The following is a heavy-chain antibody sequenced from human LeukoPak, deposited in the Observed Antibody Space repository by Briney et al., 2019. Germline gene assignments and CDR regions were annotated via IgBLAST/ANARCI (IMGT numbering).Heavy chain of an antibody. CDR3: ARGDYYGSGSYYTHYYYYYGMDV. J-gene: IGHJ6*04. D-gene: IGHD3-10*01. V-gene: IGHV4-34*01. Sequence: PSETLSLTCAVYGGSFSGYYWSWIRQPPGKGLEWIGEINHSGSTSYNPSLKSRVTISVDTSKNQFSLKLSSVTAADTAVYYCARGDYYGSGSYYTHYYYYYGMDVWGKGTTVTVSS. CDR2: INHSGST. CDR1: GGSFSGYY.